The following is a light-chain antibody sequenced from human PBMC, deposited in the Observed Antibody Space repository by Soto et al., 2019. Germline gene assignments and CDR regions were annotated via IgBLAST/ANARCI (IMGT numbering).Light chain of an antibody. V-gene: IGKV1-12*01. CDR3: QQAKSFPIT. CDR2: SAS. J-gene: IGKJ5*01. Sequence: DIQVTQSPPSMAASAGDRVTITCRASQDIGNWMTWYQQKPGKAPKLLIYSASTLVSGVPSRFSGSGPGTEFTLTISGLQPEDSLTYHCQQAKSFPITFGQGTRLDIK. CDR1: QDIGNW.